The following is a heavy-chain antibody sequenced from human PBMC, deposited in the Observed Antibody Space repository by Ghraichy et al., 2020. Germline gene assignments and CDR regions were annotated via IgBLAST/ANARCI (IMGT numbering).Heavy chain of an antibody. D-gene: IGHD3-3*01. Sequence: SETLSLTCTVSGGSISSSSYYWGWIRQPPGKGLEWIGSIYYSGSTYYNPSLKSRVTISVDTSKNQFSLKLSSVTAADTAVYYCARQHYDFWSGYYYYYYMDVWGKGTTVTVSS. V-gene: IGHV4-39*01. J-gene: IGHJ6*03. CDR3: ARQHYDFWSGYYYYYYMDV. CDR1: GGSISSSSYY. CDR2: IYYSGST.